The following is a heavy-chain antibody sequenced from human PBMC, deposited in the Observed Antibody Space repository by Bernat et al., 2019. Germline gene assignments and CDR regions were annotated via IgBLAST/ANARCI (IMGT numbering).Heavy chain of an antibody. CDR1: GFTFSNYG. CDR3: ARDFGYNNGHPFDY. CDR2: IAYDGSNK. Sequence: QVQLVESGGGVVQPGRSLRLSCAASGFTFSNYGMHWVRQAPGKGLEWVALIAYDGSNKYCADSVKGRFTISRDNSKNTLYVQMNSLRAEDTAVYYCARDFGYNNGHPFDYWGQGTLVTVSS. V-gene: IGHV3-33*01. D-gene: IGHD5-18*01. J-gene: IGHJ4*02.